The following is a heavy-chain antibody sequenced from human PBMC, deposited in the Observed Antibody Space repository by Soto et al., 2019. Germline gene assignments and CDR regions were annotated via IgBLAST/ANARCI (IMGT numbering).Heavy chain of an antibody. J-gene: IGHJ4*02. D-gene: IGHD6-19*01. V-gene: IGHV3-53*01. CDR3: ARSGSSGFNAYY. CDR1: GFTVSSNY. Sequence: GGSLRLSCAASGFTVSSNYMSWVRQAPGKGLEWVSVIYSGGSTYYADSVKGRFTISRDNSKNTLYLQMNSLRAEDTAVYYCARSGSSGFNAYYWSQGTLVTVSS. CDR2: IYSGGST.